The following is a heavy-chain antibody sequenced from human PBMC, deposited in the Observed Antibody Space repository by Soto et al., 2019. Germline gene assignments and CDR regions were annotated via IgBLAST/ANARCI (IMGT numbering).Heavy chain of an antibody. Sequence: SETLSLTVTVSGGSISSYYWSWIRQPPGKGLEWIAYIYNSGSTNHNPSLKSRVIISVDTSKNQFSLKLTSVTAADTAVYYCARAGCSSVSCYTGWLDPWGQGTLVTVSS. J-gene: IGHJ5*02. CDR3: ARAGCSSVSCYTGWLDP. CDR1: GGSISSYY. CDR2: IYNSGST. V-gene: IGHV4-59*01. D-gene: IGHD2-2*02.